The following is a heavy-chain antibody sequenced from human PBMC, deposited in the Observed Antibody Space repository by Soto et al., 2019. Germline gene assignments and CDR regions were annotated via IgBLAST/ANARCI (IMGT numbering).Heavy chain of an antibody. D-gene: IGHD3-16*02. V-gene: IGHV3-23*01. Sequence: PGGSLRLSCAASGFTFSTYAMTWVRQAPGKGLEWVSGISGNGVSTYYADSVKGRFTISRDNSKNTLYLQMNSLRAEDTAVYYCAKGYRSFDYWGQGTLVTVSS. CDR1: GFTFSTYA. J-gene: IGHJ4*02. CDR2: ISGNGVST. CDR3: AKGYRSFDY.